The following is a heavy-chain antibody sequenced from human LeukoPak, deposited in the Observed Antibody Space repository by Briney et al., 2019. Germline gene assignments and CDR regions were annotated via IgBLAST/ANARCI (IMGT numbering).Heavy chain of an antibody. D-gene: IGHD3-3*01. Sequence: GGSLRLSCAASGFTFSSYGMHWVRQAPGKGLEWVAFIRYDGSNKYYADSVKGRFTISRDNSKNTLYLQMNSLRAEDTAVYYCAKDSIFWSGYPFYFDYWGQGTLVTVSS. V-gene: IGHV3-30*02. CDR2: IRYDGSNK. J-gene: IGHJ4*02. CDR3: AKDSIFWSGYPFYFDY. CDR1: GFTFSSYG.